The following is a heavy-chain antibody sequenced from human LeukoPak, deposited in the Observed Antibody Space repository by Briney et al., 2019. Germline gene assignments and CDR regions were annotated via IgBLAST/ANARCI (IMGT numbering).Heavy chain of an antibody. J-gene: IGHJ4*02. CDR3: ARDALHSRGY. CDR2: IYYSGST. CDR1: GGSISGGGYY. D-gene: IGHD4-11*01. V-gene: IGHV4-31*03. Sequence: SQTLSLTCTVSGGSISGGGYYWSWIRQHPGKGLEWIGYIYYSGSTYYNPSLKSRVTISVDTSKNQFSLKLSSVTAADTAVYYCARDALHSRGYWGQGTLVTVSS.